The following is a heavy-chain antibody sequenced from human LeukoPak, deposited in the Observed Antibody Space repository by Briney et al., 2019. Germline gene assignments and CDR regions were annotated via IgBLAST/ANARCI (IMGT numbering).Heavy chain of an antibody. J-gene: IGHJ4*02. D-gene: IGHD3-16*02. CDR3: AKDLSARFLDY. CDR2: IWDDGSDK. CDR1: GFTFTNHG. V-gene: IGHV3-30*18. Sequence: AGRSLRLSCVASGFTFTNHGMHWVRQAPGKGLEWVASIWDDGSDKYSADSVRGRFTISRDNSKKTLYLQMNSLRAEDTAVYYCAKDLSARFLDYWGQGTLVTVSS.